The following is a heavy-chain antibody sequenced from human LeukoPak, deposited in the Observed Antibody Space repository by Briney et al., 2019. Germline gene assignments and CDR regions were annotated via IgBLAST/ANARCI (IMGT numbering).Heavy chain of an antibody. V-gene: IGHV3-33*01. CDR2: IWFDGSNK. CDR3: VRDWYTRYLDY. J-gene: IGHJ4*02. D-gene: IGHD6-13*01. Sequence: PGGSLRLSCAASGFTFNIFGIHWVRQAPGKGLEWVAVIWFDGSNKFYADSVKGRFTISRDNSKNTLYLQMNSLRAEDTAVYYCVRDWYTRYLDYWGQGTLVTVSS. CDR1: GFTFNIFG.